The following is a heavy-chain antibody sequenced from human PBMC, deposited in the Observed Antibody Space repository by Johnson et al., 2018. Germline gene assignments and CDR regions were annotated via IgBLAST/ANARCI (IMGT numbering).Heavy chain of an antibody. J-gene: IGHJ6*02. CDR2: ISYDGSNK. D-gene: IGHD2-21*01. V-gene: IGHV3-30*03. CDR3: ASEMVILRANYDYYGMDV. Sequence: QVQLVQSGGGVVQPGRSLRLSCAASGFTFSSYGMHWVRQAPGKGLEWVAVISYDGSNKYYADSVKGRFTISRDNSKNPLYLQMKSLGAEDTAVYYCASEMVILRANYDYYGMDVWGQGPTVTVSS. CDR1: GFTFSSYG.